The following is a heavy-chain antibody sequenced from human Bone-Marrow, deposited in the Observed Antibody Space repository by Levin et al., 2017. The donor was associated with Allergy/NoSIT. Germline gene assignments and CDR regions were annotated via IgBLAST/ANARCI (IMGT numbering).Heavy chain of an antibody. CDR3: ASSAIGDWYFHF. J-gene: IGHJ2*01. V-gene: IGHV3-13*01. D-gene: IGHD2-21*01. CDR1: GFTFSRYD. CDR2: IGTAGDT. Sequence: PGGSLRLSCAASGFTFSRYDMHWVRQLPGKGLQWVAAIGTAGDTYYPGSVKGRFTISRENAKNSLYLQMNNLRVGDTALYYCASSAIGDWYFHFWGRGIVVTVSS.